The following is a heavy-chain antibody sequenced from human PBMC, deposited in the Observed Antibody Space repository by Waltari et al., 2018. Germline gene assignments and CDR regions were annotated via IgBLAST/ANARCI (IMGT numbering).Heavy chain of an antibody. Sequence: QVQLVQSGAEVKKPGSSVKVSCKASGGTFSSYAISWVRQAPGQGLEWMGGIIPIRGIANDAQKFQGRVTITADESTSTAYMELSSLRSEDTAVYYCARDALGYCSGGSCYSTWGQGTLVTVSS. D-gene: IGHD2-15*01. CDR1: GGTFSSYA. CDR3: ARDALGYCSGGSCYST. V-gene: IGHV1-69*04. CDR2: IIPIRGIA. J-gene: IGHJ5*02.